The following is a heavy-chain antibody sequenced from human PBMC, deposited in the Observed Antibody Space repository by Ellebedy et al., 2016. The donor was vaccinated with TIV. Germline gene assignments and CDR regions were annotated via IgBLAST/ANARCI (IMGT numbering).Heavy chain of an antibody. J-gene: IGHJ2*01. CDR2: FDPEDGET. CDR3: ARGVVVAATPSTDWYFDL. V-gene: IGHV1-24*01. D-gene: IGHD2-15*01. CDR1: GYTLTELS. Sequence: ASVKVSXXVSGYTLTELSMHWVRQAPGKGLEWMGGFDPEDGETIYAQKFQGRVTMTEDTSTDTAYMELSSLRSEDTAVYYCARGVVVAATPSTDWYFDLWGRGTLVTVSS.